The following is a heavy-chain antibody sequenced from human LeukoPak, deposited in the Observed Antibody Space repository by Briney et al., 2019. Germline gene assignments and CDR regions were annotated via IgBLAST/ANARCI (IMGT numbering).Heavy chain of an antibody. CDR1: GFTFNRDW. D-gene: IGHD6-19*01. J-gene: IGHJ4*02. V-gene: IGHV3-7*01. CDR2: IKEDGSEK. CDR3: ATKEPSTSGWSY. Sequence: GGSLGLSCVASGFTFNRDWTAWVRQAPGKGLEWVANIKEDGSEKNYVDSVKGRFTISRDNAENSVYLQMNDLRAEDSGVYYCATKEPSTSGWSYWGQGTLVTVSS.